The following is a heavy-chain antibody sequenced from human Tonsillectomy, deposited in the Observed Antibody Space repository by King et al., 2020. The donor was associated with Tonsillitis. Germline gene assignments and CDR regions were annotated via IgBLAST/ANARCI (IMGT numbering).Heavy chain of an antibody. Sequence: VQLQESGPGLVKPSQTLSLTCNVSGGSISSGDSFWSWIRQPPGKGLEWIGYIHYSGTTYFNPSLKSRVTISIDTSKNHFSLNLSSVTAADTAVYYCATGGVTLHDVFDVWGQGTLVTVSS. D-gene: IGHD2-21*02. V-gene: IGHV4-30-4*01. CDR1: GGSISSGDSF. CDR2: IHYSGTT. J-gene: IGHJ3*01. CDR3: ATGGVTLHDVFDV.